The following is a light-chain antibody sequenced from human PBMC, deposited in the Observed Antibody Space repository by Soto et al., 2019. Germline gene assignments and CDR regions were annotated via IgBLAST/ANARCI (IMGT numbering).Light chain of an antibody. Sequence: QSVLTQSPSASASLGASVKLTCTLSSGHSSYAIAWHQQQPEKGPRYLMKLNSDGSHSKGDGIPDRFSGSSSGAEHYLIISSLQSEDEADYYCQTWGTGIHVFGTGTKLTVL. V-gene: IGLV4-69*01. CDR2: LNSDGSH. CDR1: SGHSSYA. CDR3: QTWGTGIHV. J-gene: IGLJ1*01.